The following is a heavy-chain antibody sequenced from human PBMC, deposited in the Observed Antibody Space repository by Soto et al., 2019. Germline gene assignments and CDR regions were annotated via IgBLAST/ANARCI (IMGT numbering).Heavy chain of an antibody. CDR2: IYYSGST. Sequence: QVQLQESGPGLVKPSETLSLTCTVSGGSISSYYWSWIRQPPGKGLEWIGYIYYSGSTNYNPSLKSRVTISVDTSKNQFSLKLSSVTAADTAVYYCARSQRTHTTGFDPWGQGTLVTVSS. D-gene: IGHD4-17*01. J-gene: IGHJ5*02. CDR3: ARSQRTHTTGFDP. V-gene: IGHV4-59*01. CDR1: GGSISSYY.